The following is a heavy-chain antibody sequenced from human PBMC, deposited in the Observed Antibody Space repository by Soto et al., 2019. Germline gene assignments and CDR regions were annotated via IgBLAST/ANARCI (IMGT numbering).Heavy chain of an antibody. J-gene: IGHJ6*02. Sequence: HVQLVESGGGVVQPGRSLRLACAASGFTFSSYGMHWVRQAPGKGLEWVAVIWYDGSNKYYADSVKGRFTISRDNSKNTLYLQMNSLRAEDTAVYYCASGALLLEEYYYYGMEVWGQGTTVTVSS. CDR3: ASGALLLEEYYYYGMEV. V-gene: IGHV3-33*01. CDR1: GFTFSSYG. CDR2: IWYDGSNK. D-gene: IGHD3-3*02.